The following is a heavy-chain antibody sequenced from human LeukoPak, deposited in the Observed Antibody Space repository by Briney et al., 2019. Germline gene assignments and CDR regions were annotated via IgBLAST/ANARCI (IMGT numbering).Heavy chain of an antibody. Sequence: ASVKVSCKASGYTFTSYDINWVRQATGQGLEWMGWMNPNGGNTGYAQKFQGRVTITRNTSISTAYMELSSLRAEDMALYYCAKGLSSGWYSAGDYWGQGTLVTISS. J-gene: IGHJ4*02. CDR3: AKGLSSGWYSAGDY. CDR2: MNPNGGNT. CDR1: GYTFTSYD. D-gene: IGHD6-19*01. V-gene: IGHV1-8*03.